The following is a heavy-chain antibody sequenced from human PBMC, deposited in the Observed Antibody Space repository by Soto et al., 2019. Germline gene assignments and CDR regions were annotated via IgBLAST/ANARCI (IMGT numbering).Heavy chain of an antibody. D-gene: IGHD1-1*01. CDR2: VHISGHS. CDR1: GGSVRAPDC. Sequence: PSETLSLTCTLSGGSVRAPDCLNLFRHSPDKGLEWIAEVHISGHSNYNPSLRSRVSVSIDSSKNQFYLNLNSVTAADTAIYYCARVRQGCSANNCYFDPWGQGTQVTVSS. J-gene: IGHJ5*01. V-gene: IGHV4-4*02. CDR3: ARVRQGCSANNCYFDP.